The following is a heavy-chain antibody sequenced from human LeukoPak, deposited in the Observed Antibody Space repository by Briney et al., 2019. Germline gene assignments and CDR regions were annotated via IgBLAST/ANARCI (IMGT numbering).Heavy chain of an antibody. J-gene: IGHJ4*02. Sequence: ASVTVSCKTSGFTFTSYCFILVRQAPGQGLELTGWISANNGATNYAQKLQGRVIMTTDTSTRTAYMELRSLRSDDTAVYYCAREISTGNFDYWGQGTLVTVSS. D-gene: IGHD2-2*01. CDR2: ISANNGAT. CDR1: GFTFTSYC. CDR3: AREISTGNFDY. V-gene: IGHV1-18*01.